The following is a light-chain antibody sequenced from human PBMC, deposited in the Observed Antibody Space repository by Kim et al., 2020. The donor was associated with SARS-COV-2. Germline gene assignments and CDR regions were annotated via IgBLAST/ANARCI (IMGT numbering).Light chain of an antibody. V-gene: IGKV1-5*03. CDR2: KTS. CDR3: HHYNTYST. CDR1: QSISYW. J-gene: IGKJ1*01. Sequence: DIQLTQSPSLLSASVGDRVTITCRASQSISYWLAWYQQKPGRAPNLLIYKTSNLQSGVPSRFGGSGSGTEFTLTISSLQPDDFATYFCHHYNTYSTFGQGTKVDIK.